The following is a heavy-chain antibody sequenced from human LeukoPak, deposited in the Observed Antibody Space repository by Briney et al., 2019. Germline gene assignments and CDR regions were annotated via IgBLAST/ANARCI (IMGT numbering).Heavy chain of an antibody. CDR3: ARSYIVGATMDY. J-gene: IGHJ4*02. CDR1: GGTFSSYA. CDR2: IIPIFGTA. D-gene: IGHD1-26*01. Sequence: SVKVSCKDSGGTFSSYAISWVRQAPGQGLEWMGGIIPIFGTANYAQKFQGRVTITADKSTSTAYMELSSLRSEDTAVYYCARSYIVGATMDYWGQGTLVTVSS. V-gene: IGHV1-69*06.